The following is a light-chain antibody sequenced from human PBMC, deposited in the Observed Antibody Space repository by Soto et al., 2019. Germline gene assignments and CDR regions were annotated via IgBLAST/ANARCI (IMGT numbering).Light chain of an antibody. V-gene: IGKV1-27*01. CDR3: QKYNSASLLT. Sequence: DIQMTQSPSSLSASVGDRVTITCRASQGISNYLAWYQQKPGKVPKLLIYGASTLQSGVPSRFSGSGSGTDVTLTISSLQPEDVAIYYCQKYNSASLLTFGGGTKVEIK. CDR1: QGISNY. CDR2: GAS. J-gene: IGKJ4*01.